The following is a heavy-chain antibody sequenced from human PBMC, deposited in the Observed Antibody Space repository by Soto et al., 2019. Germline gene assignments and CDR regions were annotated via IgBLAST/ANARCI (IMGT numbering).Heavy chain of an antibody. Sequence: GGSLRLSCAASGFTFDDYGMSWVRQAPGKGLEWVSGINWNGGSTGYADSVKGRFTISRDNAKNSLYLQMNSLRAEDTALYYCARDWPGRHSPIAAAAVRWFDPWGQGTLVTVSS. CDR1: GFTFDDYG. CDR2: INWNGGST. D-gene: IGHD6-13*01. J-gene: IGHJ5*02. CDR3: ARDWPGRHSPIAAAAVRWFDP. V-gene: IGHV3-20*04.